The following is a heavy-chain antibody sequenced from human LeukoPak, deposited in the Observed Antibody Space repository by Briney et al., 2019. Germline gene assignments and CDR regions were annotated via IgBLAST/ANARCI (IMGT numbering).Heavy chain of an antibody. V-gene: IGHV4-4*02. CDR3: ARGGDYCRGGPCRYFDY. D-gene: IGHD2-15*01. Sequence: PSETLSLTCAVSGGSISSTNWWSWVRQPPGKGLEWIGEIYHRGSTNYSPSLKSRVTISVDKSKNQFSLKLSSVTAADTAVYYCARGGDYCRGGPCRYFDYWGQGTLVTVSS. J-gene: IGHJ4*02. CDR2: IYHRGST. CDR1: GGSISSTNW.